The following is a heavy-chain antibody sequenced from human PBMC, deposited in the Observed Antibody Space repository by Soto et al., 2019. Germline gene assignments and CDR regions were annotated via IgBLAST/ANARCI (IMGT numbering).Heavy chain of an antibody. D-gene: IGHD3-10*01. CDR3: ARVLHYYGSGSRPYYYYYHYMDV. CDR2: MNPNSGNT. Sequence: ASVKVSCKASGYTFTSYDINWVRQATGQGLEWMGWMNPNSGNTGYAQKFQGRVTVTRNTSISTAYMELSSLRSEDTAVYYCARVLHYYGSGSRPYYYYYHYMDVWGKGTTVTVSS. V-gene: IGHV1-8*01. CDR1: GYTFTSYD. J-gene: IGHJ6*03.